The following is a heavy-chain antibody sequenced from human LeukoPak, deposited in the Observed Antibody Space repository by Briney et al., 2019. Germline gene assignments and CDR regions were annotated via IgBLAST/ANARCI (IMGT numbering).Heavy chain of an antibody. Sequence: PGGSLRLSCAASGFIFSRYWMHWVCQAPGKQLVWVSRINNDGSITNSADSVKGRFTISRGNAKDMLYLQMESLRVEDTAIYYCARGPSVLGAIDNWGQGTLVAVSS. CDR2: INNDGSIT. J-gene: IGHJ4*02. D-gene: IGHD3-10*01. V-gene: IGHV3-74*01. CDR3: ARGPSVLGAIDN. CDR1: GFIFSRYW.